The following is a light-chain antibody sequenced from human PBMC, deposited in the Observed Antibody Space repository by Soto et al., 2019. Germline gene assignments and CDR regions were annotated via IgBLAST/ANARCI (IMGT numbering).Light chain of an antibody. V-gene: IGKV3-11*01. CDR2: DAS. J-gene: IGKJ5*01. CDR3: QQRNNWPPEIT. Sequence: TQSPSTLSASLGDRVTITCRASQSISSYLAWYQQKPGQAPRLLIYDASNRATGIPARFSGSGSGTDFTLTISSLEPEDFAVYYCQQRNNWPPEITFGQGTRLEIK. CDR1: QSISSY.